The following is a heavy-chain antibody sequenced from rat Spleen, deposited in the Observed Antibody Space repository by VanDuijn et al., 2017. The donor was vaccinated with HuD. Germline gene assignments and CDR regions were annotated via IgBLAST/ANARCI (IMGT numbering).Heavy chain of an antibody. V-gene: IGHV2-13*01. CDR3: TRVGDNYFDY. CDR2: IWGDGST. J-gene: IGHJ2*01. Sequence: QVQLKESGPGLVQSSQTLSLSCTVSGFSLISYAVNWVRQPPGKGLEWMGGIWGDGSTNYNSALKSRLSISRDTSKSQVFLKLNILQTEDTAIYYCTRVGDNYFDYWGQGVMVTVSS. CDR1: GFSLISYA.